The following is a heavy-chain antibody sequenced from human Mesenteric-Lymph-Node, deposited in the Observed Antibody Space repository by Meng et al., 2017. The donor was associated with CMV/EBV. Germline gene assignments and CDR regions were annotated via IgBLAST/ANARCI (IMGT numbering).Heavy chain of an antibody. J-gene: IGHJ6*02. CDR1: GFNFSSYS. Sequence: GESLKISCAASGFNFSSYSMNWGRQAPGKGLEWVSSISSSSSYIYDADSVKGRFTISRDNAKNSLYLQMNSLRAEDTAVYYCARDGRGYSYGPGLGMDVWGQGTTVTVSS. V-gene: IGHV3-21*01. CDR3: ARDGRGYSYGPGLGMDV. D-gene: IGHD5-18*01. CDR2: ISSSSSYI.